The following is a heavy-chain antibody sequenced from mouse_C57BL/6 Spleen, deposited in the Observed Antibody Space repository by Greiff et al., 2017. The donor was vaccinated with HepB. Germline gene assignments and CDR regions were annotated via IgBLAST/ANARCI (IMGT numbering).Heavy chain of an antibody. V-gene: IGHV1-15*01. CDR1: GYTFTDYE. CDR2: IDPETGGT. D-gene: IGHD2-5*01. J-gene: IGHJ2*01. CDR3: TRVYSNYLYYFDY. Sequence: VQLQQSGAELVRPGASVTLSCKASGYTFTDYEMHWVKQTPVHGLEWIGAIDPETGGTAYNQKFKGKAILTADKSSSTAYMELRSLTSEDSAVYYCTRVYSNYLYYFDYWGQSTTLTVSS.